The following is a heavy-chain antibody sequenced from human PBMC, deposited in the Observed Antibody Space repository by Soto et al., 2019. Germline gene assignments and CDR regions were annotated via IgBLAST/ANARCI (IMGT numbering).Heavy chain of an antibody. V-gene: IGHV3-21*01. J-gene: IGHJ6*02. CDR3: AKPIGYCSSTSCIRWFGELGGYYYYGMDV. CDR1: GFTFSSYS. D-gene: IGHD2-2*01. Sequence: GGSLRLSCAASGFTFSSYSMNWVRQAPGKGLEWVSSISSSSSYIYYADSVKGRFTISRDNAKNSLYLQMNSLRAEDTAVYYCAKPIGYCSSTSCIRWFGELGGYYYYGMDVWGQGTTVTVSS. CDR2: ISSSSSYI.